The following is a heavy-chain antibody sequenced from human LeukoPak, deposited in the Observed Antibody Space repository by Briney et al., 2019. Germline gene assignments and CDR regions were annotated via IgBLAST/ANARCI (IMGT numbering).Heavy chain of an antibody. CDR3: ARDPDQWELPHFDY. Sequence: ASVKVSCKASGGTFSSYAISWVRQAPGQGLEWMGRIIPILGIANYAQKFQGRVTITADKSTSTAYMELSSLRSEDTAVYYCARDPDQWELPHFDYWGQGTLVTVSS. CDR2: IIPILGIA. D-gene: IGHD1-26*01. J-gene: IGHJ4*02. V-gene: IGHV1-69*04. CDR1: GGTFSSYA.